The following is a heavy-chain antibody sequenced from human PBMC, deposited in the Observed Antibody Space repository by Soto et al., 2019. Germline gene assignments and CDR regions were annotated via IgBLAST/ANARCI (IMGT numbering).Heavy chain of an antibody. J-gene: IGHJ6*02. D-gene: IGHD6-13*01. CDR3: AKYPIAAAVIEFYYYGMEV. V-gene: IGHV3-23*01. CDR1: GFTFSSYG. Sequence: PGGSLRLSCAASGFTFSSYGMNWVRQAPGKGLEWVSTISYSGGRTYYADSVKGRFTISRDNSKNTLYLQMNSLRAEDTAAYYCAKYPIAAAVIEFYYYGMEVWGQGTTVTVSS. CDR2: ISYSGGRT.